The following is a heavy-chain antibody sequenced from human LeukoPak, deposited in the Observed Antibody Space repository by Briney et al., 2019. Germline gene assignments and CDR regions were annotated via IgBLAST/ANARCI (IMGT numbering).Heavy chain of an antibody. CDR2: ISAYNGNT. Sequence: ASVKVSCKASGYTFTSYGISWVRQAPGQGLEWMGWISAYNGNTNYAQKLQGRVTMTTDTSTSTAYMELSSLRSEDTAVYYCARVGSPGSSSSVRYHYYYYMDVWGKGTTVTVSS. V-gene: IGHV1-18*01. D-gene: IGHD6-6*01. CDR3: ARVGSPGSSSSVRYHYYYYMDV. J-gene: IGHJ6*03. CDR1: GYTFTSYG.